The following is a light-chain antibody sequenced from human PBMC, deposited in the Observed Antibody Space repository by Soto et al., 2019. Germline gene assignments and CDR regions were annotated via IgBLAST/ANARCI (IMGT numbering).Light chain of an antibody. J-gene: IGLJ3*02. CDR1: SSNIGAGYD. CDR2: GNS. CDR3: CSYAGSWV. Sequence: QSVLTQPPSVSGAPGQRVTISCTGSSSNIGAGYDVHWYQQLPGTAPKLLIYGNSNRPSGVPDRFSGSKSGNTASLTISGLQAADEADYYCCSYAGSWVFGGGTKLTVL. V-gene: IGLV1-40*01.